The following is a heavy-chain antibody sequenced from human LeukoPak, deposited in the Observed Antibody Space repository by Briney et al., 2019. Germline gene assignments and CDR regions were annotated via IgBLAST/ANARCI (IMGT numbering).Heavy chain of an antibody. CDR3: ASRKLGNDY. J-gene: IGHJ4*02. D-gene: IGHD7-27*01. CDR1: GGSVSDYY. CDR2: IYHTGST. V-gene: IGHV4-59*02. Sequence: PSETLSLACTISGGSVSDYYWSWIRQSPGKGLEWIGYIYHTGSTSYSPSLKSRVTISADTSQNQFSLKLSSVTAADTAVYYCASRKLGNDYWGQGTLVTVSS.